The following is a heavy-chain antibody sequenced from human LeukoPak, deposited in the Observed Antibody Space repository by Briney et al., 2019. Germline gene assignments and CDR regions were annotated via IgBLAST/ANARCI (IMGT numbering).Heavy chain of an antibody. D-gene: IGHD2-2*01. Sequence: SETLSLTCAAYGGSFSIYYWSWIRQPPGKGLEWIGEINHSGSTNYNPSLESRVTISIDTSKNQFSLKLTSVTAADTAVYYCAREQYCRGTSCLIDYWGQGTLVTVSS. V-gene: IGHV4-34*01. CDR3: AREQYCRGTSCLIDY. J-gene: IGHJ4*02. CDR2: INHSGST. CDR1: GGSFSIYY.